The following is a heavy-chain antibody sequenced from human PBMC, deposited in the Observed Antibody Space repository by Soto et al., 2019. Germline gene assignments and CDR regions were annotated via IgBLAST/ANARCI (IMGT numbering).Heavy chain of an antibody. D-gene: IGHD2-2*01. Sequence: SETLSLTWAVSGGSISSGGYSWSWIRQPPGKGLEWIGYIYHSGSTYYNPSLKSRVTISVDRSKNQFSLKLSSVTAADTAVYYCARVPDRWGQGTLVTVSS. CDR3: ARVPDR. CDR2: IYHSGST. CDR1: GGSISSGGYS. V-gene: IGHV4-30-2*01. J-gene: IGHJ5*02.